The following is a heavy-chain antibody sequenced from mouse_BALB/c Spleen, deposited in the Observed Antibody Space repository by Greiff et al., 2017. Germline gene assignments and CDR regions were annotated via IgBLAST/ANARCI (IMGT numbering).Heavy chain of an antibody. V-gene: IGHV14-3*02. J-gene: IGHJ3*01. Sequence: VQLQQSGAELVKPGASVKLSCTASGFNIKDTYMHWVKQRPEQGLEWIGRIDPANGNTKYDPKFQGKATITADTASNTAYLQLSSLTSEDTAVYYCARDGYSAWFAYWGQGTLVTVSA. CDR3: ARDGYSAWFAY. CDR2: IDPANGNT. CDR1: GFNIKDTY. D-gene: IGHD2-3*01.